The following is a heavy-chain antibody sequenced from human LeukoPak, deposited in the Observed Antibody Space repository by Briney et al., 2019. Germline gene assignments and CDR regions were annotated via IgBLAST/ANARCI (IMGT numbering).Heavy chain of an antibody. V-gene: IGHV3-74*01. CDR3: AKYDNSGRAGGY. Sequence: PGGSLRLSCAASGFPFSVSWMHWFRQVPGKGLMWVSRITTDETTTYADSVRGRFTISRDNSKNTLYLQMNSLRAEDTAMYYCAKYDNSGRAGGYWGQGTLVTVSS. CDR1: GFPFSVSW. J-gene: IGHJ4*02. D-gene: IGHD3-22*01. CDR2: ITTDETT.